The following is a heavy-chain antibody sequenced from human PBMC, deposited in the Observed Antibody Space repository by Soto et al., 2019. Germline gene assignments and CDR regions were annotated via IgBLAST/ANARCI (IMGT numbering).Heavy chain of an antibody. Sequence: QVHVVQSGAEVKKPGSSVKVTCKAFGGTFKSFGINWVRQAPGQGLEWMGGIIPVFRTTKYAQKFRDRVTLVADGSTSTSYMELSSLTSDDTAVYYCAIEVWGRGGYYLDSWGQGTLVTVSS. CDR2: IIPVFRTT. J-gene: IGHJ4*02. CDR3: AIEVWGRGGYYLDS. D-gene: IGHD7-27*01. V-gene: IGHV1-69*01. CDR1: GGTFKSFG.